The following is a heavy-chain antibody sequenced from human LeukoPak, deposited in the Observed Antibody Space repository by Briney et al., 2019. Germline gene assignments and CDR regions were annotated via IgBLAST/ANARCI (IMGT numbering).Heavy chain of an antibody. D-gene: IGHD2-15*01. CDR2: IYPDDSET. J-gene: IGHJ3*02. Sequence: GESLNIFCEGSGYKFTTDYIGWVRQMPGKGLEWMGIIYPDDSETKYSPSFKGQVTMSVDKSITTAFLQWSSLKASDTAMYYCARQAYATRFDAFDIWGQGTMVTVSS. CDR3: ARQAYATRFDAFDI. V-gene: IGHV5-51*01. CDR1: GYKFTTDY.